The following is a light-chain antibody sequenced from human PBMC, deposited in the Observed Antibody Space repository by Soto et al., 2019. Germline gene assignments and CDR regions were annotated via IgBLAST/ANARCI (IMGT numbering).Light chain of an antibody. J-gene: IGKJ1*01. CDR1: QSVDNN. CDR3: QPYNDWPQT. Sequence: EIVMTQSPATLSVSPGERATLSCRASQSVDNNLAWYQQQPGQAPRLLVYAASTRATGLPAKYSGSGSGTEFTLTISSLQSEDFAVYYCQPYNDWPQTFGQGTKVEIK. CDR2: AAS. V-gene: IGKV3-15*01.